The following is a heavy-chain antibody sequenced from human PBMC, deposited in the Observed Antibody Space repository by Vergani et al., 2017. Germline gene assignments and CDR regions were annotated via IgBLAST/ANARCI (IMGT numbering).Heavy chain of an antibody. V-gene: IGHV3-21*01. CDR2: ISSSSSYI. CDR3: ARDLFYYESSGYYSGFFDY. Sequence: EVQLVESGGGLVKLGGSLSLPCAASGFPSSSYSMNWFPQPPGKGLEWFSSISSSSSYIYYADSVKGRFTISRDNAKNSLYLQMNSLRAEDTAVYYCARDLFYYESSGYYSGFFDYWGQVTLVTVSS. J-gene: IGHJ4*02. CDR1: GFPSSSYS. D-gene: IGHD3-22*01.